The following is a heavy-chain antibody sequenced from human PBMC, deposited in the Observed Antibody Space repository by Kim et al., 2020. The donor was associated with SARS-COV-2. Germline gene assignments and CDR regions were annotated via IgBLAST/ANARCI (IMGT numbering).Heavy chain of an antibody. V-gene: IGHV4-30-2*01. CDR3: ARGRTYDILDY. CDR1: GGSISSGGYS. CDR2: IYHSGST. J-gene: IGHJ4*02. D-gene: IGHD3-9*01. Sequence: SETLSLTCAVSGGSISSGGYSWSWIRQPPGKGLEWIGYIYHSGSTYYNPSLKSRVTISVDRSKNQFSLKLSSVTAADTAVYYCARGRTYDILDYWGQGTLVTVSS.